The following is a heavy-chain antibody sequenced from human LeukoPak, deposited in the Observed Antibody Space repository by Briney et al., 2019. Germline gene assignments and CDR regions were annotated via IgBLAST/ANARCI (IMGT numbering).Heavy chain of an antibody. J-gene: IGHJ4*02. Sequence: GGSLRLSCAASGFTFNSYSIHWVRQPPGKGLDWVSSITAGGATTYYADSVKGRFSISRDNSKNTLYLQMNSLRVEDTAVYYCANAQVFGTPHFEYWGQGTLVTVSS. CDR2: ITAGGATT. CDR3: ANAQVFGTPHFEY. V-gene: IGHV3-23*01. CDR1: GFTFNSYS. D-gene: IGHD3-3*01.